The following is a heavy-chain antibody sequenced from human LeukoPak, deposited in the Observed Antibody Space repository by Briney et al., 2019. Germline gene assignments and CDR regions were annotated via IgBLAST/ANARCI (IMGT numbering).Heavy chain of an antibody. CDR2: IYYSGST. J-gene: IGHJ6*03. Sequence: PSETLSLTCTVSGGSISSYYWSWIRQPPGKGLEWIGYIYYSGSTNYNPSLKSRVTMSVDTSKNQFSPRLSSVTAADTAVYYCARDHTSGVVVPGAIFYYFYSMDVWGKGTTVTASS. D-gene: IGHD2-2*01. V-gene: IGHV4-59*12. CDR3: ARDHTSGVVVPGAIFYYFYSMDV. CDR1: GGSISSYY.